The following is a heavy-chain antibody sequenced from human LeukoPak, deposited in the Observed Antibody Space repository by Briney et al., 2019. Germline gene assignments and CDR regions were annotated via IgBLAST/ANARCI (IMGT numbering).Heavy chain of an antibody. CDR3: ARDGVCSSTSCYHNWFDP. CDR1: GYTFTSYG. CDR2: ISAYNGNT. J-gene: IGHJ5*02. Sequence: GAPVKVSCKASGYTFTSYGISWVRQAPGQGLEWMGWISAYNGNTNYAQKLQGRVTMTTDTSTSTAYMELRSLRSDDTAVYYCARDGVCSSTSCYHNWFDPWGQGTLVTVSS. D-gene: IGHD2-2*01. V-gene: IGHV1-18*01.